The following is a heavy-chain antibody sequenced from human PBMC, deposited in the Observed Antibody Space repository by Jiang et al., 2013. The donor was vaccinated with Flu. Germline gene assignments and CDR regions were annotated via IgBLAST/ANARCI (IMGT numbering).Heavy chain of an antibody. J-gene: IGHJ3*02. CDR2: IYYSGST. Sequence: TCAVSGGSISSGGYSWSWIRQPPGKGLEWIGYIYYSGSTYYNPSLKSRVTISVDTSKNQFSLKLSSVTAADTAVYYCARGYGGNDAFDIWGQGTMVTVSS. D-gene: IGHD3-10*01. V-gene: IGHV4-30-4*07. CDR1: GGSISSGGYS. CDR3: ARGYGGNDAFDI.